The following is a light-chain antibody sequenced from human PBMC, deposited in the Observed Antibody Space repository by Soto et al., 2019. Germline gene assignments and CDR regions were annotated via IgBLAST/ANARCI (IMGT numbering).Light chain of an antibody. Sequence: QAVVTQEPSLTVSPGGTVTLTCASSTGAVASDNYSTWLQQKPGQAPRALIYSTSNKHSWTTARFSGSLFGGRATLTLSGVQPEDEAASYCLLPYGGAQVWLFGGGTKLTVL. CDR1: TGAVASDNY. CDR3: LLPYGGAQVWL. V-gene: IGLV7-43*01. CDR2: STS. J-gene: IGLJ3*02.